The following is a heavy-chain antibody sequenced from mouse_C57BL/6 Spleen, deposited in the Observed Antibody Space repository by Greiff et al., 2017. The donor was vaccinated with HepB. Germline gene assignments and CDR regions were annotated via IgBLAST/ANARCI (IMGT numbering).Heavy chain of an antibody. CDR3: ASGSFAY. CDR2: INPSSGYT. V-gene: IGHV1-7*01. Sequence: QVQLQQSGAELAKPGASVKLSCKASGYTFTSYWMHWVKQRPGQGLEWIGYINPSSGYTKYNQKFKDKATLTAAKSSSTAYIQQSSLTYEDSAVYYCASGSFAYWGQGTLVTVSA. CDR1: GYTFTSYW. D-gene: IGHD1-2*01. J-gene: IGHJ3*01.